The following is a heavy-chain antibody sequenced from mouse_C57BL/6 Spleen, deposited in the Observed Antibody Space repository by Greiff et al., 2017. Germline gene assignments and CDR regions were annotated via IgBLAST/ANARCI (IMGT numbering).Heavy chain of an antibody. CDR2: IDPETGGT. CDR3: TRGDGYPCAY. J-gene: IGHJ3*01. D-gene: IGHD2-3*01. V-gene: IGHV1-15*01. CDR1: GYTFTDYE. Sequence: QVQLQQSGAELVRPGASVTLSCKASGYTFTDYEMHWVKQTPVHGLEWIGAIDPETGGTAYNQKFKGKAILTADKSSSTAYMELRSLTSEDSAVYYCTRGDGYPCAYWGQGTLVTVSA.